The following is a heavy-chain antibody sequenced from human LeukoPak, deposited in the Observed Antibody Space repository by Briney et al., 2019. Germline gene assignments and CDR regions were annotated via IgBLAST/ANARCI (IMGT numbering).Heavy chain of an antibody. V-gene: IGHV4-59*02. Sequence: TLSLTCGVSGASVSSHFWSWIRQTPGMGLEWIGYISNRGTTGYNPSLRSRVTISVDAPKNELSLNVRSVSAADTAVYYCAKDVSGTYFAFDVWGPGRTVIVSA. D-gene: IGHD1-26*01. J-gene: IGHJ3*01. CDR3: AKDVSGTYFAFDV. CDR1: GASVSSHF. CDR2: ISNRGTT.